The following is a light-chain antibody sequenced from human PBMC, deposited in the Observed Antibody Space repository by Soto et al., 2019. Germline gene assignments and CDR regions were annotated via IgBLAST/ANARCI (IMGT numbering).Light chain of an antibody. CDR3: QQYNNWPPGT. CDR2: GAS. J-gene: IGKJ5*01. V-gene: IGKV3-15*01. Sequence: EIVLTQSPGTLSLSPGERATLSCRASQSVPSTYLAWYQQKPGQAPRLLIYGASTRATGIPARFSGSGSGTEFTLTISSLQSEDFAVYYCQQYNNWPPGTFGQGTRLEIK. CDR1: QSVPST.